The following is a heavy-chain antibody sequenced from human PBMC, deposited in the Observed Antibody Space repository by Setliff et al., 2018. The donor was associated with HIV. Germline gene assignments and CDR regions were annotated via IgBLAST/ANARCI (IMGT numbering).Heavy chain of an antibody. CDR3: VRVTSSSTGYNYYYGMDV. D-gene: IGHD6-6*01. CDR1: GGTFNNYA. J-gene: IGHJ6*02. V-gene: IGHV1-69*13. CDR2: IIPLFGTT. Sequence: SVKVSCKASGGTFNNYAISWVRQAPGQGLEWVGGIIPLFGTTNYAQKFQGRVTITADESTTTAYMELSSLRSEDTAVYYCVRVTSSSTGYNYYYGMDVWGQGTKVTVSS.